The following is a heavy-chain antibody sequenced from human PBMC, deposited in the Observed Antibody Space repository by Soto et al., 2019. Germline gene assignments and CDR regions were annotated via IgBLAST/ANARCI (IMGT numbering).Heavy chain of an antibody. D-gene: IGHD6-19*01. Sequence: PSETLSLTCTVSGGSISIYYWSWIRQPPGKGLEWIGYMYYSGSTNYNPSLKSRVTISVDTSKNQFSLKLSSVTAADTAVYYCARLEEWLALDYWGQGTLVTVSS. V-gene: IGHV4-59*08. CDR2: MYYSGST. CDR3: ARLEEWLALDY. J-gene: IGHJ4*02. CDR1: GGSISIYY.